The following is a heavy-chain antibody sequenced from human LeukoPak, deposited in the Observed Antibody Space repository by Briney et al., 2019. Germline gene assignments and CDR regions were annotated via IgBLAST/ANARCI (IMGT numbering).Heavy chain of an antibody. V-gene: IGHV3-21*01. D-gene: IGHD5-24*01. CDR1: GFSFSDYY. Sequence: GGSLRLSCTASGFSFSDYYMHWVRQAPGTGLEWVSAISSSNSYIYYADSVKGRFTISRENAENSVSLQMHGMRAGDTAIYFCARGEHKATITGLDSWGQGTLVTVSS. J-gene: IGHJ4*02. CDR2: ISSSNSYI. CDR3: ARGEHKATITGLDS.